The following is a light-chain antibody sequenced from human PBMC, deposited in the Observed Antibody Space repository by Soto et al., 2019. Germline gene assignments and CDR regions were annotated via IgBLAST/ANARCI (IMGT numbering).Light chain of an antibody. CDR1: QSISTSS. CDR2: GAF. Sequence: EIVLTQSPGTLSLSPGERATLSCRASQSISTSSLAWYRQKPGQAPRLLIYGAFNRATGIPDRFSGSGSGTDFTLTISRLEPEDSAVYYCQQFDDSVTFGQGTRLEIK. CDR3: QQFDDSVT. J-gene: IGKJ5*01. V-gene: IGKV3-20*01.